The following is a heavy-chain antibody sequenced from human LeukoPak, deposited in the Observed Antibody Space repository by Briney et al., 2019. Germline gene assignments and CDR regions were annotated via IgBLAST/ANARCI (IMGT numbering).Heavy chain of an antibody. J-gene: IGHJ4*02. V-gene: IGHV4-4*07. CDR1: GGSIGNYY. Sequence: PSETLSLTCTVSGGSIGNYYWNWIRQPTGKRLEWIGRISTSGTTNYHPSLKSRVTLSLDTSKNQFSLNLRSVTAADTAIYFCARRHPYYFGSGTYSREDWGQGTLVTVSS. CDR2: ISTSGTT. D-gene: IGHD3-10*01. CDR3: ARRHPYYFGSGTYSRED.